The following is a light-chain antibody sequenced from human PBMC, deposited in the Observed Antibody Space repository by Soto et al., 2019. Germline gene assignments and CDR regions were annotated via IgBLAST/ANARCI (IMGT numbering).Light chain of an antibody. J-gene: IGKJ1*01. CDR1: QSVSSSY. CDR2: GAF. Sequence: EIVLMQSPGPLYKSPGERATLSCRASQSVSSSYLAWYQQKPGQAPRLLIYGAFSRATGIPDRFSGSGSGTDFTLTISRLEPEDFAVYYCQQYGSSRTFGQVTKV. CDR3: QQYGSSRT. V-gene: IGKV3-20*01.